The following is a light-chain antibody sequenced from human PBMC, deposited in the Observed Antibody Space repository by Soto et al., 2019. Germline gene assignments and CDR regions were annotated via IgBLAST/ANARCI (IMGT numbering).Light chain of an antibody. CDR1: QSISSN. Sequence: EIVMTQSPATLSVSPGERATLSCRASQSISSNLAWYQQKPGQAPRLLMFRTSSRATGFPARFSGSGSGTEFNLTISSLQSEDFGVYYCQQRSIWPPTFGGGTKVDIK. CDR3: QQRSIWPPT. J-gene: IGKJ4*01. CDR2: RTS. V-gene: IGKV3-15*01.